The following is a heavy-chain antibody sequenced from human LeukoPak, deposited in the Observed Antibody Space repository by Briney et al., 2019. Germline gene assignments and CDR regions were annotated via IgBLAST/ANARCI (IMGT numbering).Heavy chain of an antibody. Sequence: SETLSLTCIVSGGSISNRSHFWGWIRQPPGKGLEWIGSIYYSGNTYYNPSLKSRVTISVDTSKNQFPLNLTSVTAADTAVYYCARHSMVRGVIALDPWGQGTLVTVSS. CDR1: GGSISNRSHF. CDR2: IYYSGNT. D-gene: IGHD3-10*01. CDR3: ARHSMVRGVIALDP. V-gene: IGHV4-39*01. J-gene: IGHJ5*02.